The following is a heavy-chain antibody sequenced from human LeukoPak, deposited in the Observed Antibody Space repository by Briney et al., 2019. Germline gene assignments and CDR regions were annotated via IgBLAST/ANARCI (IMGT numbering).Heavy chain of an antibody. CDR3: ARGDFWSGYDTGLY. CDR1: GFTVSSYY. CDR2: IYSGGRI. D-gene: IGHD3-3*01. V-gene: IGHV3-53*04. Sequence: GGSLRLSCAASGFTVSSYYMSWVRQAPGKGLEWVSVIYSGGRIYYADSVKGRFTISRHNSENTLYLQMNSLRAEDTAVYYCARGDFWSGYDTGLYWGQGTLVTVSS. J-gene: IGHJ4*02.